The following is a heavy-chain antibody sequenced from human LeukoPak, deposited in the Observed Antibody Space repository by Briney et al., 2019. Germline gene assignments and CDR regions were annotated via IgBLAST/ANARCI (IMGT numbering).Heavy chain of an antibody. V-gene: IGHV1-2*02. CDR2: INPNSGGT. D-gene: IGHD3-10*01. CDR3: APGGKFGEFYYYGIDV. CDR1: GYTFTGYY. J-gene: IGHJ6*02. Sequence: ASVKVSCKASGYTFTGYYMHWVRQAPGQGLEWMGWINPNSGGTNYAQKFQGRVTMTRDTSISTAYMELSRLRSDDTAVYYCAPGGKFGEFYYYGIDVWGQETTVTVSS.